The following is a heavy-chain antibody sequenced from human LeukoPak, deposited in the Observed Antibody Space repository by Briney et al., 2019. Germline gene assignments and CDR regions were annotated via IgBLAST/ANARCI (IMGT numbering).Heavy chain of an antibody. CDR3: AKGYSYGYVIDY. D-gene: IGHD5-18*01. J-gene: IGHJ4*02. V-gene: IGHV3-9*01. CDR2: ISWNSGSI. CDR1: GFTVDDYA. Sequence: GRSLRLSCAASGFTVDDYAIHWVRQAPGKGLEWVSGISWNSGSIGYADSVKGRFTISRDNAKNSLYLQMNSLRAEDTALYYCAKGYSYGYVIDYWGQGTLVTVSS.